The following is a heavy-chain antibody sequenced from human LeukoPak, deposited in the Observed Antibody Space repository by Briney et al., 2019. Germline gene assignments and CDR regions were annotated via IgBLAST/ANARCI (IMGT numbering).Heavy chain of an antibody. CDR3: AKANWVSNADAAW. D-gene: IGHD1-1*01. Sequence: GGSLRLSCAASGFTFSSYAMSWVRQAPGKGLEWVSAISGSGGSTYYADSVKGRFTLSRDDSKNTVYLQLNNLRVEDTAIYYCAKANWVSNADAAWWGQGTHVTVSS. CDR1: GFTFSSYA. CDR2: ISGSGGST. V-gene: IGHV3-23*01. J-gene: IGHJ4*02.